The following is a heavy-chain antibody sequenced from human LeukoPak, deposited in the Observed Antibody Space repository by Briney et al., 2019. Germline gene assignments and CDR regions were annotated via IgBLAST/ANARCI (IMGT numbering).Heavy chain of an antibody. CDR2: ISTRSAYI. J-gene: IGHJ6*02. CDR1: GFTFTDYY. CDR3: AKALGTSLSYYYYGMDV. V-gene: IGHV3-69-1*01. D-gene: IGHD1-1*01. Sequence: GGSLRLSCAASGFTFTDYYMTWVRQAPGKGLEWVSSISTRSAYIYYADSLKGRFTISRDNAKNSLYLQMNSLRAEDTALYYCAKALGTSLSYYYYGMDVWGQGTTVTVSS.